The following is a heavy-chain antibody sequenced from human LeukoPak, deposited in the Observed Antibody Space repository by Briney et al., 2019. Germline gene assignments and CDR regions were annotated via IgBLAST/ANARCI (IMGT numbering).Heavy chain of an antibody. Sequence: GGSLRLSCSASGFTFSTYWMSWVRQAPGKGLEWVANMKRDGSEIYYVDSVKGRFTISRDNAKNSLFLQMNSLRAEDTAVYYCGRFCWGTQLAGFDSGGKGTLVTVSS. D-gene: IGHD6-6*01. CDR2: MKRDGSEI. CDR1: GFTFSTYW. J-gene: IGHJ4*02. CDR3: GRFCWGTQLAGFDS. V-gene: IGHV3-7*01.